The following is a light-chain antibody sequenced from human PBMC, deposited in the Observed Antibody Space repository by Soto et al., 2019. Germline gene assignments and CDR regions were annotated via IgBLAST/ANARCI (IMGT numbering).Light chain of an antibody. CDR1: QSVLYAANNKNF. CDR2: WAS. Sequence: DIVLTQSPGSLAVPLGERATINCKSSQSVLYAANNKNFLAWYQHKPGQPPKLLIYWASTRQSGVPDRFSGSGSGTDFTLTISRLQAEDVAVYYCQQYYSTSTFGQGTKVEVK. V-gene: IGKV4-1*01. J-gene: IGKJ1*01. CDR3: QQYYSTST.